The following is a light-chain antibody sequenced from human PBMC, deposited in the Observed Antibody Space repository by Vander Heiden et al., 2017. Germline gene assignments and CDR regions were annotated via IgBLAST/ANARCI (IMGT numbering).Light chain of an antibody. CDR2: EVS. V-gene: IGLV2-14*01. CDR3: SSYTSISTWV. J-gene: IGLJ3*02. CDR1: RRDVGGYNY. Sequence: QSALTTPASVSGPPGQSIPISCTGTRRDVGGYNYVSWNEQHPGNARRLLSYEVSNRPSVFANHFFVSKSGTTASLTISARQAADDAYYYCSSYTSISTWVIGGGTKLTVL.